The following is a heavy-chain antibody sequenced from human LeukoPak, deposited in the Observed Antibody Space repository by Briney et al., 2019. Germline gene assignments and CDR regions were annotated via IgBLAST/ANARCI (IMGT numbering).Heavy chain of an antibody. V-gene: IGHV3-74*01. CDR3: VRDRYYVPDY. J-gene: IGHJ4*02. CDR1: RVSFSSAL. CDR2: IHSDGSRT. D-gene: IGHD3-16*01. Sequence: PGGALRVSCAASRVSFSSALMHLLRQAPGRGPWWVSRIHSDGSRTFYADSERSGVTISRDTARNTLYLHMRGLRAEETAVCYSVRDRYYVPDYGGQGPRVTVAS.